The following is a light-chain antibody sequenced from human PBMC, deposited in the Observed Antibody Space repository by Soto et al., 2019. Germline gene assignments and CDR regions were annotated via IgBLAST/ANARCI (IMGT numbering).Light chain of an antibody. Sequence: QSALTQSASVSGSPGQSITISCTGTSSDVGGYNYVSWYQHHPGKAPKLIIYEVNNRPSGVSNRFSGSKSGNTASLTISGLQAEDDADYYCSSYTASSTLVFGGGTKLTVL. J-gene: IGLJ3*02. V-gene: IGLV2-14*01. CDR1: SSDVGGYNY. CDR2: EVN. CDR3: SSYTASSTLV.